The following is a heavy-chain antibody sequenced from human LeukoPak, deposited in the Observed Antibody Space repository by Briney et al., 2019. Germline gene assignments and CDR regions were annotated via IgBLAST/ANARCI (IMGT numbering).Heavy chain of an antibody. J-gene: IGHJ4*02. CDR2: TNPISGTT. D-gene: IGHD6-13*01. Sequence: APVRVSSTASGYTFTASYMHSVREAPGHGLEWMGWTNPISGTTKYAQKFQGRVTITRDTSISTAYMELSRLRSDDTAVYYCARVAGRVAAAALGYWGQGTLVTVSS. V-gene: IGHV1-2*02. CDR1: GYTFTASY. CDR3: ARVAGRVAAAALGY.